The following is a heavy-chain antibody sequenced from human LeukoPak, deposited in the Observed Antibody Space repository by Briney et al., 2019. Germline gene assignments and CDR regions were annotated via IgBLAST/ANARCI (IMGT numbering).Heavy chain of an antibody. CDR3: ARRPTYYDTLTGYYKPSVTFDY. Sequence: SETLSLTCTVSSGSISSSSYYWGWIRQPPGKGLEWIGSIYYSGSTYYNPSLKSRVTISVDTSKNQFSLKLNSVTAADTAVYYCARRPTYYDTLTGYYKPSVTFDYWSQGTLVTVSS. J-gene: IGHJ4*02. CDR2: IYYSGST. D-gene: IGHD3-9*01. CDR1: SGSISSSSYY. V-gene: IGHV4-39*01.